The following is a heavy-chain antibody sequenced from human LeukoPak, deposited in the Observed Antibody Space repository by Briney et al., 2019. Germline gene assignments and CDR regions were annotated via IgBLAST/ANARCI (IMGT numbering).Heavy chain of an antibody. CDR3: GRGGTQVRGVTLPSGMDV. CDR2: MNPNSGNT. D-gene: IGHD3-10*01. V-gene: IGHV1-8*01. Sequence: ASVKVSCKTSGYSFSNYDINWVRQATGQGLEWMAWMNPNSGNTGIYAQNFQGRITMTRDTSISTAYMELSSLTCEDTAVYYGGRGGTQVRGVTLPSGMDVWGQGTTVPV. J-gene: IGHJ6*02. CDR1: GYSFSNYD.